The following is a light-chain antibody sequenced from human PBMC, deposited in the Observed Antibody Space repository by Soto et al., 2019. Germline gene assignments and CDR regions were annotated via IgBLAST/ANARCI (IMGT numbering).Light chain of an antibody. V-gene: IGKV3-11*01. CDR2: DAS. CDR1: QSVSSY. J-gene: IGKJ4*01. CDR3: PQRSDWPPFT. Sequence: EIVLTQSPATLSLSPGERAILSCRASQSVSSYLGWYQQKPGQAPRLLIFDASNTATGIPARFSGSGSGTDFTLNISSLEPEDFAVYDCPQRSDWPPFTFGGGTKVEIK.